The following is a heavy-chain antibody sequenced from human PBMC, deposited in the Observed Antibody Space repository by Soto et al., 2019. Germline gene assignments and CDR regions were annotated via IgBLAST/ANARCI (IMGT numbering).Heavy chain of an antibody. V-gene: IGHV1-18*01. CDR2: ISAYNGNT. CDR3: ARRVTDYGDYGFDYYYGMDV. D-gene: IGHD4-17*01. Sequence: ASVKVSCKASGYTFTSYGISWVRQAPGQGLEWMGWISAYNGNTNYAQKLLGRVTMTTDTSTSTAYMELRSLRSDDTAVYYCARRVTDYGDYGFDYYYGMDVWGQGTTVTVSS. CDR1: GYTFTSYG. J-gene: IGHJ6*02.